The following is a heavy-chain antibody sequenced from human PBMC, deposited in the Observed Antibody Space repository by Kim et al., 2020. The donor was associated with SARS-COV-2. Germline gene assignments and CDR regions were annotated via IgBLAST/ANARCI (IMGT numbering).Heavy chain of an antibody. CDR1: GFTFSNYY. D-gene: IGHD1-26*01. Sequence: GGSLRLSCAASGFTFSNYYMSWVRQAPGKGLEWVSPISGSGSSTNYADSVKGRFTISRDKAKNTVYLQMNSLRAEDTAVYYCARVHGRSGNVLFDYWGQGTLITVSS. CDR3: ARVHGRSGNVLFDY. V-gene: IGHV3-23*01. CDR2: ISGSGSST. J-gene: IGHJ4*02.